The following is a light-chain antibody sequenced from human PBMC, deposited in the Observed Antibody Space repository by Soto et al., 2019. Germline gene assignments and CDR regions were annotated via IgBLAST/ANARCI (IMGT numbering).Light chain of an antibody. CDR1: QSVSSGY. V-gene: IGKV3-20*01. CDR2: GTS. CDR3: QQYGSSPPVT. Sequence: ELVLTQSPGTLSLSPGERVTLSCRASQSVSSGYLAWYQQKPGQAPRLLIYGTSSRATGIPDRFSGSGSGTDFTLTITRLEPEDFAVYYCQQYGSSPPVTFGGGTKVEIK. J-gene: IGKJ4*01.